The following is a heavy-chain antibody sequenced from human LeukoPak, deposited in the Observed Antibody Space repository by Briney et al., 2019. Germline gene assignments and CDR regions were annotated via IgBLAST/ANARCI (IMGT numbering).Heavy chain of an antibody. D-gene: IGHD3-22*01. J-gene: IGHJ4*02. CDR3: ARVGDTSGYFYYFDY. CDR1: GGSNSSFY. V-gene: IGHV4-59*08. Sequence: SETLSLTCAVSGGSNSSFYWSWVRQPPGKGLEWIGYISYGGGTTYNPSLKRRVSMSIDTSKNQFSLRLSSVTAADTALYYCARVGDTSGYFYYFDYWGQGTLVTVSS. CDR2: ISYGGGT.